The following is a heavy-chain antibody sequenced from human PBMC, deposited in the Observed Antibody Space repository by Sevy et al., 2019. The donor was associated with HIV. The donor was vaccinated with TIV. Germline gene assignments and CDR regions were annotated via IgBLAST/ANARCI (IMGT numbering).Heavy chain of an antibody. CDR2: ISTSGSNR. CDR1: GFIFSSFE. CDR3: AKRGGQYDLGMDV. Sequence: GGSLRLSCAASGFIFSSFEMNWVRQAPGKGLEWVSSISTSGSNRYYEDSVKGRVTMSRDNAKKSLYLQMNSLRAEDTAIYFCAKRGGQYDLGMDVWGQGTTVTVSS. D-gene: IGHD1-1*01. J-gene: IGHJ6*02. V-gene: IGHV3-48*03.